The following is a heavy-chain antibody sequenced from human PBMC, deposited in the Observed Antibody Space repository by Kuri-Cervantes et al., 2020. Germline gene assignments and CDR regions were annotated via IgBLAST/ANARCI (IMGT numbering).Heavy chain of an antibody. V-gene: IGHV4-39*01. CDR2: IYYSGST. CDR3: ARIVDTAVWFDP. Sequence: SETLFLTCTVSGGSISSSSYYWGWIRQPPGKGLEWIGSIYYSGSTYYNPSLKSRVTISVDTSKNQFSLKLSSVTAADTAVYYCARIVDTAVWFDPWGQGTLVTVSS. D-gene: IGHD5-18*01. J-gene: IGHJ5*02. CDR1: GGSISSSSYY.